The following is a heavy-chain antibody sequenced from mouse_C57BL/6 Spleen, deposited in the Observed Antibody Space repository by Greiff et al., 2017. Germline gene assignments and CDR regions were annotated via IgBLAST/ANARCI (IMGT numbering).Heavy chain of an antibody. Sequence: QVQLQQPGAELVKPGASVKLSCKASGYTFTSYWMHWVKQRPGQGLEWIGMIHPNSGSTNYNEKFKSKATLTVDKSSSTAYMQLSSLTSEDSAVYYCARGYYDGSSLKAMDYWGQGTSVTVSS. CDR2: IHPNSGST. J-gene: IGHJ4*01. CDR3: ARGYYDGSSLKAMDY. CDR1: GYTFTSYW. D-gene: IGHD1-1*01. V-gene: IGHV1-64*01.